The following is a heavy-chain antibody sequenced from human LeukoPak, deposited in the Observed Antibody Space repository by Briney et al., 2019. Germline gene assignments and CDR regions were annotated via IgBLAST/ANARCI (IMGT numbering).Heavy chain of an antibody. D-gene: IGHD2-15*01. V-gene: IGHV4-39*07. CDR1: GGSISSGSYY. Sequence: SETLSLTCTVSGGSISSGSYYWSWIRQPAGKGLEWIGSIYYSGSTYYNPSLKSRVTISVDTSKNQFSLKLSSVTAADTAVYYCARGEYCSGGSCYSIDYWGQGTLVTVSS. CDR2: IYYSGST. CDR3: ARGEYCSGGSCYSIDY. J-gene: IGHJ4*02.